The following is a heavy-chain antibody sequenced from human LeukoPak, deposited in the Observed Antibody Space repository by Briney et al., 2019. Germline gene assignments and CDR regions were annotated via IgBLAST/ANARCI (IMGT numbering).Heavy chain of an antibody. CDR2: INHSGST. CDR1: GGSFSGYY. J-gene: IGHJ6*02. D-gene: IGHD3-3*01. V-gene: IGHV4-34*01. CDR3: ARRRVRGVYDFWSGPGTTPMDV. Sequence: SETLSLTCAAYGGSFSGYYWSWIRQPPGKGLEWIGEINHSGSTNYNPSLKSRVTISVDTSKNQFSLKLSSVAAADTAVYYCARRRVRGVYDFWSGPGTTPMDVWGQGTTVTVSS.